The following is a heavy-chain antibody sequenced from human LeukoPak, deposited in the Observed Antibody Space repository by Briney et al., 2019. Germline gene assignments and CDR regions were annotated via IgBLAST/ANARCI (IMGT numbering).Heavy chain of an antibody. Sequence: GASVKVSCKASGYTFTSYGISWVRQAPGQGLEWMGWISAYNGNTNYAQKLQGRVTMTTDTPTSTAYMELRSLRSEDTAVYYCARDNRRGVRAYYYYMDVWGKGTTVTISS. CDR2: ISAYNGNT. D-gene: IGHD1-14*01. CDR1: GYTFTSYG. J-gene: IGHJ6*03. CDR3: ARDNRRGVRAYYYYMDV. V-gene: IGHV1-18*01.